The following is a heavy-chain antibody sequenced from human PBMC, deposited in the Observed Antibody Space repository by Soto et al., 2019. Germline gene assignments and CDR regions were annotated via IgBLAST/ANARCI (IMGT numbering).Heavy chain of an antibody. CDR2: ISSSGSTI. CDR1: GFTFSDYY. V-gene: IGHV3-11*01. CDR3: ARDLTYCSSTSCYPYWYFDL. J-gene: IGHJ2*01. D-gene: IGHD2-2*01. Sequence: PGGSLRLSCAASGFTFSDYYMSWIRQAPGKGLEWVSYISSSGSTIYYADSVKGRFTISRDNAKNSLYLQMNSLRAEDTAVYYCARDLTYCSSTSCYPYWYFDLWGRGTLVTVSS.